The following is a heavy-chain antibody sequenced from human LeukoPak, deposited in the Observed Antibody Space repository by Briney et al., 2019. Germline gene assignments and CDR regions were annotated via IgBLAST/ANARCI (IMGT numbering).Heavy chain of an antibody. CDR1: GFTFSSYA. J-gene: IGHJ4*02. Sequence: GGSLRLSCAASGFTFSSYAMSWVRQAPGKGLEWVSAIGGSGATTYHADSVKGRFTISRDNSKNTLYLQMNSLRAEDTAVCYCAKGSRQGYDSSGYFYWGQGTLVTVSS. CDR2: IGGSGATT. CDR3: AKGSRQGYDSSGYFY. V-gene: IGHV3-23*01. D-gene: IGHD3-22*01.